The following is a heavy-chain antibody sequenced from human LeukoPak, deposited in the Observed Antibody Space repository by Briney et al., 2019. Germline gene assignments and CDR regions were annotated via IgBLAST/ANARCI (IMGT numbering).Heavy chain of an antibody. J-gene: IGHJ4*02. V-gene: IGHV3-23*01. D-gene: IGHD2-15*01. CDR3: AKEDGSCRGLDY. CDR2: ISDSGGST. CDR1: GFTFSTYA. Sequence: GGSLRLSCAASGFTFSTYAMGWVRQAPGKGLEWVSAISDSGGSTYYADSVRGRFTLSRDNSKNTLFLQMNSLRAEDTAIYYCAKEDGSCRGLDYWGQGTLVTVSS.